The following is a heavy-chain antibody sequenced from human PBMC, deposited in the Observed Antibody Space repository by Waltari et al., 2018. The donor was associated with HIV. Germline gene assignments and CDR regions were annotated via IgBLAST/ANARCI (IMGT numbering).Heavy chain of an antibody. CDR1: GYSFTSYW. CDR2: NYPGDSAP. Sequence: EVQLVQSGAEVKKPGESLKISCKGSGYSFTSYWIGWVRQIPGKGLGGVGINYPGDSAPRCTPSSEGQVTISAAESISTAYLQGSSLRASDTAMYYCARGGWGAAPLHYCDYWGQGTLVTVSS. V-gene: IGHV5-51*01. J-gene: IGHJ4*02. CDR3: ARGGWGAAPLHYCDY. D-gene: IGHD3-16*01.